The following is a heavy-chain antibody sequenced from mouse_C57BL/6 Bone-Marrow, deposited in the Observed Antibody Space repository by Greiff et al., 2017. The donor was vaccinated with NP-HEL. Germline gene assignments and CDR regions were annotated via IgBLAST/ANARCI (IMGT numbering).Heavy chain of an antibody. V-gene: IGHV1-81*01. CDR1: GYTFTSYG. CDR3: ARWGYGRDYYFDY. Sequence: VHLVESGAELARPGASVKLSCKASGYTFTSYGISWVKQRTGQGLEWIGEIYPRSGNTYYNEKFKGKATLTADKSSSTAYMELRSLTSEDSAVYFCARWGYGRDYYFDYWGQGTTLTVSS. J-gene: IGHJ2*01. CDR2: IYPRSGNT. D-gene: IGHD1-1*01.